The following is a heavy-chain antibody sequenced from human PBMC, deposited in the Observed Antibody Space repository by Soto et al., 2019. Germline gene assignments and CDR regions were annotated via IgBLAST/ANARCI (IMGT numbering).Heavy chain of an antibody. CDR2: INAGNGNT. CDR3: ARGRLTIFGVVTLFDY. V-gene: IGHV1-3*01. D-gene: IGHD3-3*01. Sequence: GASVKVSCKASGYTFTIYAMHWVRQAPGQRLEWMGWINAGNGNTKYSQKFQGRVTITRDTSASTAYMELSSLRSEDTAVYYCARGRLTIFGVVTLFDYWGQGTLVTVSS. J-gene: IGHJ4*02. CDR1: GYTFTIYA.